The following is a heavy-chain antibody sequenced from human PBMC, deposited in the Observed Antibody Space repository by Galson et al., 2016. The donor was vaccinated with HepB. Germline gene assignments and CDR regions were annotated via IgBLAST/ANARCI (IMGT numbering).Heavy chain of an antibody. Sequence: SETLSLTCTVSGGSISSYYWSWIRQPPGKGLEWIGYIYYTGITNYNPSLKSQVTISVDTSKSQFSLKLSSVTAADTAVYYCARHYDSSGDYHDEQVYAMDVWGQGTTVTVSS. CDR1: GGSISSYY. D-gene: IGHD3-22*01. V-gene: IGHV4-59*08. CDR2: IYYTGIT. J-gene: IGHJ6*02. CDR3: ARHYDSSGDYHDEQVYAMDV.